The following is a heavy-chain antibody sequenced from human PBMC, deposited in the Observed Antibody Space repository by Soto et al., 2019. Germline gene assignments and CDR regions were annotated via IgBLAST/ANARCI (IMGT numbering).Heavy chain of an antibody. D-gene: IGHD3-10*01. J-gene: IGHJ4*02. V-gene: IGHV1-2*02. CDR2: INPINGGT. CDR3: AGVDMDGSGHLDF. CDR1: GHTFTTYY. Sequence: QVPLVQSGAEVKRPGASVKVSCKASGHTFTTYYIHWVRQAPGQGLELMGWINPINGGTKFAKNFQGRVTLTRDSSISTAYMELNRLTSDDTAVYYCAGVDMDGSGHLDFWGQGTLVTVSS.